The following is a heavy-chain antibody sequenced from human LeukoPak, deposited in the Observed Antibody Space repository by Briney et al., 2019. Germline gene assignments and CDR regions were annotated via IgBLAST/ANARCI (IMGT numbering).Heavy chain of an antibody. J-gene: IGHJ4*02. Sequence: PGGSLRLSCAASGFTFSSYGMHWVRQAPGKGLGWVAVISYDGSNKYYADSVKGRFTISRDNSKNTLYLQMNSLRAEDTAVYYCAKVPYSSGWNFDYWGQGTLVTVSS. CDR2: ISYDGSNK. V-gene: IGHV3-30*18. CDR1: GFTFSSYG. CDR3: AKVPYSSGWNFDY. D-gene: IGHD6-19*01.